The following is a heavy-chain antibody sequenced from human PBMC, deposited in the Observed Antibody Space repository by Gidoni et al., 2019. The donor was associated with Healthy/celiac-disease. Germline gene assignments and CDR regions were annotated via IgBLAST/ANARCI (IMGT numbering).Heavy chain of an antibody. CDR2: ISAYSGNT. CDR1: GYTFTSYG. V-gene: IGHV1-18*01. Sequence: QVQLVQSGAEVKKPGASVKVSCKASGYTFTSYGISWVRQPPGQGLEGMGWISAYSGNTNYAQKLQGRVTVTTDTSTSTAYMELRSLRSDDTAVYYCARDGVSSSSPYYYYYMDVWGKGTTVTVSS. CDR3: ARDGVSSSSPYYYYYMDV. J-gene: IGHJ6*03. D-gene: IGHD6-6*01.